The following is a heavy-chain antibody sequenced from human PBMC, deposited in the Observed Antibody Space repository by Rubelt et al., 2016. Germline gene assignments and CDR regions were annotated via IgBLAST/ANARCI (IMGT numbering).Heavy chain of an antibody. D-gene: IGHD2/OR15-2a*01. V-gene: IGHV4-59*11. CDR3: ARQLSNNLWAFDQ. J-gene: IGHJ4*02. CDR1: GASITTHY. Sequence: QVQLQESGPGLVKPSETLSLTCSVSGASITTHYWSWVRQFPGKGLEWLVYGHYSGSTNYNPSLKSRLIMSVDTSKNQFSRKLSSGNAAETAVYYGARQLSNNLWAFDQWGQGTLVTVSS. CDR2: GHYSGST.